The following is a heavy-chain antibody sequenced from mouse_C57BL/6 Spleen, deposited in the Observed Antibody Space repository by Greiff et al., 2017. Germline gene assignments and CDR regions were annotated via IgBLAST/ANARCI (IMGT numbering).Heavy chain of an antibody. CDR3: ERDELRWGYFDY. CDR1: GFTFSSYA. J-gene: IGHJ2*01. V-gene: IGHV5-4*01. D-gene: IGHD1-1*01. Sequence: EVMLVESGGGLVKPGGSLKLSCAASGFTFSSYAMSWVRQTPEKRLEWVATISDGGSYTYYQDNVKGRFTISRDNAKNNLYLQMSHLKSEDTAMYYCERDELRWGYFDYWGQGTTLTVSS. CDR2: ISDGGSYT.